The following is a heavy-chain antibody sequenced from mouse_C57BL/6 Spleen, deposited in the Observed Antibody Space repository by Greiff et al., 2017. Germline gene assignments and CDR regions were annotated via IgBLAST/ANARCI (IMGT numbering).Heavy chain of an antibody. Sequence: VQLQESGPELVKPGASVKISCKASGYAFSSSWMNWVKQRPGKGLEWIGRIYPGDGDTNYNGKFKGKATLTADKSSSTAYMQLSSLTSEDSAVYFCARWENYDNAMDYWGQGTSVTVSS. V-gene: IGHV1-82*01. D-gene: IGHD2-4*01. J-gene: IGHJ4*01. CDR1: GYAFSSSW. CDR3: ARWENYDNAMDY. CDR2: IYPGDGDT.